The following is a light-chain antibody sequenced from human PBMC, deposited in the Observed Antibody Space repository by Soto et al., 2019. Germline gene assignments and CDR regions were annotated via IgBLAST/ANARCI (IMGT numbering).Light chain of an antibody. Sequence: ALSAKIGDRVTITCRASQSVSSYLDWYQQKPGTAPKLLIYAASSLQSGVPSRFRGSGYGTDFTLIISSLQPEAFATYYCQQSYSTPPTWTFGHRTNVAI. CDR3: QQSYSTPPTWT. V-gene: IGKV1-39*01. CDR1: QSVSSY. J-gene: IGKJ1*01. CDR2: AAS.